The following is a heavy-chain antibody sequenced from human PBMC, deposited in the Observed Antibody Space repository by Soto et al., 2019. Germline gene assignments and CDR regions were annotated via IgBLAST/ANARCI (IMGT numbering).Heavy chain of an antibody. J-gene: IGHJ4*02. D-gene: IGHD3-22*01. CDR1: GFTFSNYE. CDR3: AKGGLIVVIIRFDY. V-gene: IGHV3-23*01. Sequence: QAGGSLRLSCAASGFTFSNYEMHWVRQAPGKGLEWVSSISDSGGSTFYADSVKGRLTISRDNSKNTLYLQMNSLRAEDTAVYYCAKGGLIVVIIRFDYWGQGTLVTVSS. CDR2: ISDSGGST.